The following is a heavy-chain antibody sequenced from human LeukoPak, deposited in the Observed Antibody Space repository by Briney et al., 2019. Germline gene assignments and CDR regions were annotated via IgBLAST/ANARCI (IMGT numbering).Heavy chain of an antibody. V-gene: IGHV4-31*03. CDR2: IYYSGST. J-gene: IGHJ6*02. CDR1: GGSIRSSYYY. D-gene: IGHD2/OR15-2a*01. CDR3: ARALSYYYYGMDV. Sequence: SETLSLTCTVSGGSIRSSYYYWGWIRQPPGKGLEWIGYIYYSGSTYYNPSLKSRVTISVDTSKSQFSLKLSSVTAADTAVYYCARALSYYYYGMDVWGQGTTVTVSS.